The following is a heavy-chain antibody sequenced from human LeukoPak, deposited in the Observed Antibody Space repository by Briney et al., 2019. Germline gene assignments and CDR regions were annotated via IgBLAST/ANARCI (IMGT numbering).Heavy chain of an antibody. Sequence: PSETLSLTCTVPGGSISSYYWSWIRQPPGKGLEWSGYIYYSGSTNYNPSLKSRVTISVDTSKNQFSLKLSSVTAADTAVYYCARGGGMGYYYYYLDVWGKGTTVIISS. D-gene: IGHD1-26*01. CDR2: IYYSGST. V-gene: IGHV4-59*01. CDR1: GGSISSYY. J-gene: IGHJ6*03. CDR3: ARGGGMGYYYYYLDV.